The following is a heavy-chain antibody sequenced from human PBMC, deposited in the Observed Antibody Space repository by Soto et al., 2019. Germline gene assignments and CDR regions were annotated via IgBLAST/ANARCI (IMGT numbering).Heavy chain of an antibody. CDR2: IYYSGST. J-gene: IGHJ5*02. Sequence: SETLSLTCTVSGGSISSGGYYWSWIRQHPGKGLEWIGYIYYSGSTYYNPSLKSRVTISVDTSKNQFSLKLSSVTAADTAVYYCARDRGGYNWNYNWFAPRGQGSLVTVSS. CDR3: ARDRGGYNWNYNWFAP. CDR1: GGSISSGGYY. V-gene: IGHV4-31*03. D-gene: IGHD1-7*01.